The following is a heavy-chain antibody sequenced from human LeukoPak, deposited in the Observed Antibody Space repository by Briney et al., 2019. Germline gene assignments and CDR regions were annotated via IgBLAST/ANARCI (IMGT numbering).Heavy chain of an antibody. J-gene: IGHJ5*02. CDR3: AKNWVASSWFNWFDP. CDR2: ISGSGGST. V-gene: IGHV3-23*01. CDR1: GFTFSTYA. Sequence: GGSLRLSCAASGFTFSTYAMSWVRQAPGKGLEWVSAISGSGGSTYYADSVKGRFTISRDNAKNTLYLQMNSLRAEDTAVYYCAKNWVASSWFNWFDPWGQGTLVTVSS. D-gene: IGHD6-13*01.